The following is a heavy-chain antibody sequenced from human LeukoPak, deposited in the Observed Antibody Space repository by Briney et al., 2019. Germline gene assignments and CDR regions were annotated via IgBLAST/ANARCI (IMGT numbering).Heavy chain of an antibody. CDR1: GFTFSNYA. J-gene: IGHJ3*01. CDR3: GREPNGDYVGAFEF. V-gene: IGHV3-23*01. D-gene: IGHD4-17*01. CDR2: IRGSGGNG. Sequence: PGGTLRLSCAASGFTFSNYALVWVRQAPGKGLEWVSAIRGSGGNGTYADAVKGRFTISRDNYKNTLYLQMNSLRVEGTAIYYCGREPNGDYVGAFEFWRQASMVTVSS.